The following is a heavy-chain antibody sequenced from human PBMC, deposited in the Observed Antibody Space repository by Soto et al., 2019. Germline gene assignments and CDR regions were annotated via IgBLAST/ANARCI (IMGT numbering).Heavy chain of an antibody. Sequence: ASVKVSCKASGYTFTSYAMHWVRQAPGQGLEWMGWMNPNSGNTGYAQKFQGRVTMTRNTSISTAYMELSSLRSEDTAVYYCARERSAAGTGWFDPWGQGTLVTVSS. CDR1: GYTFTSYA. J-gene: IGHJ5*02. CDR3: ARERSAAGTGWFDP. CDR2: MNPNSGNT. V-gene: IGHV1-8*02. D-gene: IGHD6-13*01.